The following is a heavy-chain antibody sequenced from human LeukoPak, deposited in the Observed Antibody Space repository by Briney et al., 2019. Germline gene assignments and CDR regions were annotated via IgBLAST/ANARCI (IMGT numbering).Heavy chain of an antibody. CDR3: ARGRQLRGSTGIDAFDI. CDR1: GFTFSSYA. CDR2: ISGSGGST. V-gene: IGHV3-23*01. D-gene: IGHD3-10*01. Sequence: PGGSLRLSCAASGFTFSSYAMSWVRQAPGKVLEWVSAISGSGGSTYYADSVKGRFTISRDNSKNTLYLQMGSLRAEDMAVYYCARGRQLRGSTGIDAFDIWGQGTMVTVSS. J-gene: IGHJ3*02.